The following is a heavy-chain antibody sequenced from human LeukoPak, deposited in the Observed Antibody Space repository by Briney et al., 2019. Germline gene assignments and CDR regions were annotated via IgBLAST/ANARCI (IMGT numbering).Heavy chain of an antibody. CDR2: INHSGST. Sequence: PSETLSLTCAVYGGSFSGYYWSWIRQPPGKGLEWIGEINHSGSTNYNPSLKSRVTISVDTSKNQFSLKLSSVTAADTAVYYCARRGYYYELADYWGQGTLVTVSS. V-gene: IGHV4-34*01. J-gene: IGHJ4*02. CDR1: GGSFSGYY. CDR3: ARRGYYYELADY. D-gene: IGHD3-22*01.